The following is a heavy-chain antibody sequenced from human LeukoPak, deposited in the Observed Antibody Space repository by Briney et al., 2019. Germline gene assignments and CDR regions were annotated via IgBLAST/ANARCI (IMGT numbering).Heavy chain of an antibody. Sequence: PSETLSLTCTVSGGSISSSSYYWDWIPQPPGKGLEWIGNVYYGGNTFYNSSLESRVTISVDMSKNEFSLKLTSLTAADTAVYYCARQRADYFYHYLDVWGKGTSVTVSS. CDR3: ARQRADYFYHYLDV. V-gene: IGHV4-39*01. CDR2: VYYGGNT. J-gene: IGHJ6*03. CDR1: GGSISSSSYY.